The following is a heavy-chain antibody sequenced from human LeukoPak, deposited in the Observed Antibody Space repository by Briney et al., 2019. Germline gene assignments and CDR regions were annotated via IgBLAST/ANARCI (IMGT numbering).Heavy chain of an antibody. Sequence: ASVKVSCKASGYTFTSYYMHWVRQAPGQGLGWMGIINPSGGSTSYAQKFQGRVTMTRDMSTSTVYMELSSLRSEDTAVYYCAGEGDYGDSSGVGAFDIWGQGTMVTVSS. CDR1: GYTFTSYY. D-gene: IGHD4-17*01. CDR2: INPSGGST. J-gene: IGHJ3*02. CDR3: AGEGDYGDSSGVGAFDI. V-gene: IGHV1-46*01.